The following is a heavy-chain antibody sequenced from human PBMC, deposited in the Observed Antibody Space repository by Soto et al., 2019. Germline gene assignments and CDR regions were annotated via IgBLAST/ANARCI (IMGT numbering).Heavy chain of an antibody. Sequence: QVQLVQSGAEVKKPGSSVKVSCKASGGTFSSYAISWVRQAPGQGLEWMGGIIPIFGTANYAQKFQGRVTITADKSTSTAYMELSSLRSEDTAVYDLARGAQRWLPRGDYYFDYWGQGTLVTVSS. CDR2: IIPIFGTA. J-gene: IGHJ4*02. CDR1: GGTFSSYA. CDR3: ARGAQRWLPRGDYYFDY. D-gene: IGHD6-19*01. V-gene: IGHV1-69*06.